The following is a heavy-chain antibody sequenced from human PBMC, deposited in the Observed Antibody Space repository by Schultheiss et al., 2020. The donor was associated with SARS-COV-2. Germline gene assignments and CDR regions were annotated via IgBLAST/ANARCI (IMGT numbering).Heavy chain of an antibody. V-gene: IGHV4-31*03. Sequence: SETLSLTCTVSGGSISSGGYYWSWIRQHPGKGLEWIGYIYYSGTIYYNPSLKSRISISVDTSKNQFSLKLSSVTAADTAVYYCARGNLGLLWFGTSVYGMDVWGQGTTVTVSS. CDR1: GGSISSGGYY. J-gene: IGHJ6*02. D-gene: IGHD3-10*01. CDR3: ARGNLGLLWFGTSVYGMDV. CDR2: IYYSGTI.